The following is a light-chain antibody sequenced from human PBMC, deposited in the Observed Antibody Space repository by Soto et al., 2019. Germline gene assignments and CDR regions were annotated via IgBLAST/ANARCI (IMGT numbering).Light chain of an antibody. CDR2: DAS. Sequence: EIVLTQSPATLSLSPGERATLSCSASQSVSSYLAWYQQKPGQAPRLLIYDASNRATGIPARFSGSGSGTDFTLTISSLEPEDFAVYYCQQRSNWPPYTLGQGTKLEIK. V-gene: IGKV3-11*01. J-gene: IGKJ2*01. CDR1: QSVSSY. CDR3: QQRSNWPPYT.